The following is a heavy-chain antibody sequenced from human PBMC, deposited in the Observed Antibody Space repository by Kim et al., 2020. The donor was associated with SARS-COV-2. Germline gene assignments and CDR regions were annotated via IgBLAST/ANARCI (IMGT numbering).Heavy chain of an antibody. D-gene: IGHD3-16*01. Sequence: STTNDAYLVKGRFTISRDNTKTSLYLQMDSMRAEDTAVYYCASGPHGWDWGQGTLVTVSS. CDR3: ASGPHGWD. V-gene: IGHV3-11*03. J-gene: IGHJ1*01. CDR2: STT.